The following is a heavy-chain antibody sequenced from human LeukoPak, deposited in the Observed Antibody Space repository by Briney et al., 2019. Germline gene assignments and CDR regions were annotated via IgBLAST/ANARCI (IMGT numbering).Heavy chain of an antibody. D-gene: IGHD3-16*01. V-gene: IGHV3-11*01. CDR2: ISSSSNNI. CDR1: GFTFSNRY. CDR3: ASGVLSAIGGLNY. Sequence: PGGSLRLSCAASGFTFSNRYMTWIRQAPGKGLEWVSYISSSSNNIHYADSVKGRFTISRDNAENSVFLQMDSLRADDTALYYCASGVLSAIGGLNYWGQGTLVTVSS. J-gene: IGHJ4*02.